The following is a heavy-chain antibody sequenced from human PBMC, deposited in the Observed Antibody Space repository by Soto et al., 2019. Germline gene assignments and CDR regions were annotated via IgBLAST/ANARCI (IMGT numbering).Heavy chain of an antibody. V-gene: IGHV3-23*01. CDR1: GFTFSSYA. D-gene: IGHD1-1*01. CDR3: AKGKMATTLAFDY. CDR2: ISGSGGRT. Sequence: GGSLRLSCAASGFTFSSYAMSWVRQAPGKGLEWVSAISGSGGRTYYADSVKGRFTISRDNSKNTLYLQMNSLRAEDTAVYYCAKGKMATTLAFDYWGQGTLVTVSS. J-gene: IGHJ4*02.